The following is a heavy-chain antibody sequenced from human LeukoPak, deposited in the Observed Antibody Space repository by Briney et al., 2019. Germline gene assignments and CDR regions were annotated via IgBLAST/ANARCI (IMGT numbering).Heavy chain of an antibody. Sequence: GASVKVSCKASGYTFTSYGISWVRQAPGQGLEWMGWISAYNGNTNYAQKLQGRVTMTTGTSTSTAYMELRSLRSDDTAVYYCARTRTAAGRRGYYYYMDVWGKGTTVTVS. CDR2: ISAYNGNT. CDR1: GYTFTSYG. V-gene: IGHV1-18*01. CDR3: ARTRTAAGRRGYYYYMDV. J-gene: IGHJ6*03. D-gene: IGHD6-13*01.